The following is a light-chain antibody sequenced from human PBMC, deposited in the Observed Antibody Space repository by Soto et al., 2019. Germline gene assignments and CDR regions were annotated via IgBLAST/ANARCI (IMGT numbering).Light chain of an antibody. CDR3: QQYGRSPIFT. CDR2: DAS. CDR1: QSVDND. Sequence: EIVMTQSPATLSVSPGDRATLSCRASQSVDNDLAWYQQKPGQPPRLLIYDASTRATGIPARFSGSQSGTEFTLTISSLLSEDFAVYYCQQYGRSPIFTFGPGTKVDI. V-gene: IGKV3D-15*01. J-gene: IGKJ3*01.